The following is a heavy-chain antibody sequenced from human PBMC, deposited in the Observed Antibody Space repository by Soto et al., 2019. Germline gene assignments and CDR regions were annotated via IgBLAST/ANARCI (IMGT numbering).Heavy chain of an antibody. V-gene: IGHV1-69*13. CDR2: IIPIFGTA. Sequence: GASVKVSCKASGGTFSSYAISWVRQAPGQGLEWMGGIIPIFGTANYAQKFQGRVTITADESTSTAYMALSSLRSEDTAVYYCARDNSQVHDYSHGGYHGMDVWGQGTTVTVSS. CDR1: GGTFSSYA. J-gene: IGHJ6*02. D-gene: IGHD4-4*01. CDR3: ARDNSQVHDYSHGGYHGMDV.